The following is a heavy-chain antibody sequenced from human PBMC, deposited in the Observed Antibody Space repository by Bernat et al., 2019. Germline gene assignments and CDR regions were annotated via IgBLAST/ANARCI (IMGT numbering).Heavy chain of an antibody. J-gene: IGHJ6*03. Sequence: QVQLVESGGGVVQPGRSLRLSCEVSGFTFSNHGMHWVRQAPGKGLEWVAVISYDGSNKYYADSVKGRFTISRDNSKNTLYLQMNSLRAEDTAVYYCAKSHSSGWQYYYYYMDVWGKGTTVTVSS. V-gene: IGHV3-30*18. D-gene: IGHD6-19*01. CDR3: AKSHSSGWQYYYYYMDV. CDR1: GFTFSNHG. CDR2: ISYDGSNK.